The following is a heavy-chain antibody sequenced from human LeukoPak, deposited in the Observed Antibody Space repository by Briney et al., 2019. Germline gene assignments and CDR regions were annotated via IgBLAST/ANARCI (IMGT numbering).Heavy chain of an antibody. CDR3: ARAPYSGYDYSDYYYYGMDV. CDR2: ISRSSSYI. V-gene: IGHV3-21*01. J-gene: IGHJ6*02. D-gene: IGHD5-12*01. CDR1: GFTFSSYS. Sequence: GGSLRLSCAASGFTFSSYSMNWVRQAPGKGLEWVSSISRSSSYIYYADSVKGRFTISRDNAKNSLYLQMNSLRAEDTAVYYCARAPYSGYDYSDYYYYGMDVWGQGTTVTVSS.